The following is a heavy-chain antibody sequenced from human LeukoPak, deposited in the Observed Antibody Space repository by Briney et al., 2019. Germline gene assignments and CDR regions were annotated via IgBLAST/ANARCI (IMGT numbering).Heavy chain of an antibody. V-gene: IGHV5-51*01. CDR3: ARHLSDITSSPNY. CDR2: IYPRDSRP. Sequence: GESLKISCKGSGYSFSSYWIAWVRQMPGKGLEWMGVIYPRDSRPTYSPSFQDQVTISAAKSISTAYLQWTSLKASDTAMYYCARHLSDITSSPNYWGPGTLVTVSS. CDR1: GYSFSSYW. J-gene: IGHJ4*02. D-gene: IGHD2-2*01.